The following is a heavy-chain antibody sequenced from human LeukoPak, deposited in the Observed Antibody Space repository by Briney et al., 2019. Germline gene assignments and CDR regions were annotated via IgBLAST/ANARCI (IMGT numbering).Heavy chain of an antibody. CDR3: ARVSGSYDGGWFDP. D-gene: IGHD1-26*01. CDR1: GGSFSGYY. J-gene: IGHJ5*02. Sequence: SETLSLTCAVYGGSFSGYYWSWIRQPPGKGLEWIGEINHSGSTNYNPSLKSRVTISVDTSKNQFSLKLSSVTAADTAVYYCARVSGSYDGGWFDPWGQGTLVTVSS. V-gene: IGHV4-34*01. CDR2: INHSGST.